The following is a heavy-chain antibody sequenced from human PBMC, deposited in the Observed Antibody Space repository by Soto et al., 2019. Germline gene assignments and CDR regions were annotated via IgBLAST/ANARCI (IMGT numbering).Heavy chain of an antibody. CDR2: IFYSGST. CDR1: GGSIRSYY. J-gene: IGHJ3*02. D-gene: IGHD3-10*01. V-gene: IGHV4-59*08. Sequence: QVQLQESGPGLVKPSETLSLTCTVSGGSIRSYYWSWIRQPPGKGLEWIGYIFYSGSTNYNPSLKSRVTRSVDTSKNQFSLKLSSVTAADTAGYFCARTYGRGAFDIWGQGTMVTVSS. CDR3: ARTYGRGAFDI.